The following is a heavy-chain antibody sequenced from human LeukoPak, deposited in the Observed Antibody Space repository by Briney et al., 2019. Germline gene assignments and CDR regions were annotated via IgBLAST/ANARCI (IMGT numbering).Heavy chain of an antibody. J-gene: IGHJ5*02. CDR2: IIPIFGTA. CDR1: GGTFSSYA. Sequence: GASVKVFCKASGGTFSSYAISWVRQAPGQGLEWMGGIIPIFGTANYAQKFQGRVTITADESTSTAYMELSSLRSEDTAVYYCARASADYYDSSGYYNWFDPWGQGTLVTVSS. D-gene: IGHD3-22*01. V-gene: IGHV1-69*13. CDR3: ARASADYYDSSGYYNWFDP.